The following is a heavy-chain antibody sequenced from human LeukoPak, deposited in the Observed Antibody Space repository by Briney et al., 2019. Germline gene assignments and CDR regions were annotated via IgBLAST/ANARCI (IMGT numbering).Heavy chain of an antibody. CDR2: ISNNGGYT. V-gene: IGHV3-23*01. J-gene: IGHJ4*02. Sequence: GGSLRLSCAASGFTFSSSTMSWVRQAPGKGLEWVSAISNNGGYTYYADSVQGRFTISRDNSKSTLCLQMNSLRAEDTAVYYCAKQLGYCSDGSCYFPYWGQGTLVTVSS. CDR3: AKQLGYCSDGSCYFPY. CDR1: GFTFSSST. D-gene: IGHD2-15*01.